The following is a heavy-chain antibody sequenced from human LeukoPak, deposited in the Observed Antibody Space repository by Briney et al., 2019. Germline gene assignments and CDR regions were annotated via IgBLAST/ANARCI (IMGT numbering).Heavy chain of an antibody. J-gene: IGHJ6*02. CDR1: GGTFSSYA. D-gene: IGHD6-13*01. CDR2: IIPIFGTA. Sequence: SVKVSCKASGGTFSSYAISWVRQAPGQGLEWMGGIIPIFGTANYAQKLQGRVTITADESTSTAYMELSSLRSEDAAVYYCASRIAAAVRPPGDYYYGMDVWGQGTTVTVSS. V-gene: IGHV1-69*13. CDR3: ASRIAAAVRPPGDYYYGMDV.